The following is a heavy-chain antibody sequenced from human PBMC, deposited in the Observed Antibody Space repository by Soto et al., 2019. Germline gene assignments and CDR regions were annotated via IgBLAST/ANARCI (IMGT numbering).Heavy chain of an antibody. Sequence: QVQLVQSGAEVKKPGSSVKVSCKASGGTFSSYAISWVRQAPGQGLEWKGGIIHIFGTANYAQKFQGRVTITAHESTSPAYMELSSLRSDHTAVYSCARKGHTPFDYWGQGTLVTVSS. CDR2: IIHIFGTA. CDR3: ARKGHTPFDY. CDR1: GGTFSSYA. J-gene: IGHJ4*02. V-gene: IGHV1-69*01.